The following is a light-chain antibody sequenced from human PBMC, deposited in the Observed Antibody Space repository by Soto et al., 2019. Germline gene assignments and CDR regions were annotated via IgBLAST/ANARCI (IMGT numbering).Light chain of an antibody. CDR2: GAS. V-gene: IGKV1-39*01. CDR1: QSIRTS. CDR3: QQSYTTPRT. Sequence: QMTQSPSSLSASVGARITITCRASQSIRTSLNWYQQKPGKAPRLLIYGASTLQSGVPSRFSGSGSATDFTLTVSSLQPEDSAIYYYQQSYTTPRTFGQGTKVEV. J-gene: IGKJ1*01.